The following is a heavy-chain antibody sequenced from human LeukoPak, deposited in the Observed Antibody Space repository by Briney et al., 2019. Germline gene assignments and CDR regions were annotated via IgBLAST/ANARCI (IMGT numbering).Heavy chain of an antibody. CDR1: GFSFSDYY. Sequence: GGSLRLSCAASGFSFSDYYVSWIRQAPGKGLEWVAYISSTGNTIFYADSVKGRFTISRDHAKNSLSLQLNSLRAEDTAVYSCAQGGRRDGYSFDHWGQGTLVTVSS. D-gene: IGHD3-22*01. J-gene: IGHJ4*02. CDR2: ISSTGNTI. CDR3: AQGGRRDGYSFDH. V-gene: IGHV3-11*01.